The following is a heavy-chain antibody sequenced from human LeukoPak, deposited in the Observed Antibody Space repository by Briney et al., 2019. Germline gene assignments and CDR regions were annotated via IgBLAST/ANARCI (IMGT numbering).Heavy chain of an antibody. D-gene: IGHD5-18*01. CDR1: GFTFSSYS. CDR3: ARIRGYSYGYPGRDAFDI. CDR2: ISSSSSYI. Sequence: KPGGSLSLSCAASGFTFSSYSMNWVRQAPGKGLEWVSSISSSSSYIYYADSVKGRFTISRDNAKNSLYLQMNSLRAEDTAVYYCARIRGYSYGYPGRDAFDIWGQGTMVTVS. J-gene: IGHJ3*02. V-gene: IGHV3-21*01.